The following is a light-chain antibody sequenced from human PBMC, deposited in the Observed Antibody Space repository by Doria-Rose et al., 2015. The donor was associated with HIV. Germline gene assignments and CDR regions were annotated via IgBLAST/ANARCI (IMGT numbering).Light chain of an antibody. V-gene: IGKV1-39*01. CDR3: QRAFSSPPWT. J-gene: IGKJ1*01. CDR2: AVS. Sequence: MTQSPPALSASIGDRGTITCRASQTVSTYLNWFQQEPGKAPKLMIYAVSRLQSGVPSRFSGSGSWTDFSLTISGIPPGDFATYYCQRAFSSPPWTFGQGIKVE. CDR1: QTVSTY.